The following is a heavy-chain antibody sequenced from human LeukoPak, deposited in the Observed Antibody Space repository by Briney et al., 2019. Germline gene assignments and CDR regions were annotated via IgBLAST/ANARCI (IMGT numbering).Heavy chain of an antibody. CDR3: ARAHKVLLWFGAASDRFDY. CDR1: GFTFSSYW. J-gene: IGHJ4*02. Sequence: PGGSLRLSCAASGFTFSSYWMHWVRQAPGKGLVWVSRIKIDGSSTFYADSVKGRFTISRDNAKNTLYLQMTSLRAEDTAVYYCARAHKVLLWFGAASDRFDYWGQGTLVTVSS. D-gene: IGHD3-10*01. V-gene: IGHV3-74*01. CDR2: IKIDGSST.